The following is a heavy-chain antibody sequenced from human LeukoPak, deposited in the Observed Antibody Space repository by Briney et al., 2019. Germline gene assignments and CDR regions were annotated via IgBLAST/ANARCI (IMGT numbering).Heavy chain of an antibody. CDR3: AKDQSRVGASDPFDY. Sequence: SGGSLRLSCAASGFTFSSCAMTWVCQAPGKGLEWVSSISGSGATTYYADSVKGRFTISRDNSNNTVYLQMNSLRAEDTAVYYCAKDQSRVGASDPFDYWGQGMQVGVSS. J-gene: IGHJ4*02. D-gene: IGHD1-26*01. V-gene: IGHV3-23*01. CDR2: ISGSGATT. CDR1: GFTFSSCA.